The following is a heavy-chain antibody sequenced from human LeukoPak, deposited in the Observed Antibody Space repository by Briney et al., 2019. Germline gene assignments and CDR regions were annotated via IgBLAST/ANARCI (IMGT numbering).Heavy chain of an antibody. CDR3: ATDPDDYGDYEVAY. Sequence: ASVKVSRKVSGYTLTELSMHWVRQAPGKGLEWMGGFDPEDGETIYAQKFQGRVTMTEDTSTDTAYMELSSLRSEDTAVYYCATDPDDYGDYEVAYWGQGTLVTVSS. CDR1: GYTLTELS. D-gene: IGHD4-17*01. CDR2: FDPEDGET. V-gene: IGHV1-24*01. J-gene: IGHJ4*02.